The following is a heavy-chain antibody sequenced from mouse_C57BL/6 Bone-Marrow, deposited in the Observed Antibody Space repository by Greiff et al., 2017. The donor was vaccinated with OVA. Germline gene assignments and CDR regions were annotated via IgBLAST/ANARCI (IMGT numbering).Heavy chain of an antibody. D-gene: IGHD2-4*01. CDR3: ARRPICYDYDGFDY. V-gene: IGHV1-69*01. J-gene: IGHJ2*01. CDR2: IDPSDSYT. Sequence: VQLQQPGAELVMPGASVKLSCKASGYTFTSYWMHWVKQRPGQGLEWIGEIDPSDSYTNYNQKFKGKSTLTVDKSSSTAYMQLSSLTSEDSAVYYCARRPICYDYDGFDYWGQGTTLTVSS. CDR1: GYTFTSYW.